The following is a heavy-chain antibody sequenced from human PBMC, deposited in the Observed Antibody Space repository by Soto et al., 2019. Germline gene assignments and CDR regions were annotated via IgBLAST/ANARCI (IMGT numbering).Heavy chain of an antibody. CDR3: GRCTSTSCHLGSDY. CDR2: ISYDGSNK. J-gene: IGHJ4*02. Sequence: GVSLRLSCAASGFTFSSYAMNWVRQAPGKGLEWVALISYDGSNKYYADSVRGRFTISRDSSTNTLFLQMNSLRAADTAVYYCGRCTSTSCHLGSDYWGQGTLVTVSS. V-gene: IGHV3-30-3*01. CDR1: GFTFSSYA. D-gene: IGHD2-2*01.